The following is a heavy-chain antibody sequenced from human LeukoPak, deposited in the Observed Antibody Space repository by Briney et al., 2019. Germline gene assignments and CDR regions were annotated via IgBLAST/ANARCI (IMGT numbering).Heavy chain of an antibody. CDR2: IYYSGST. CDR1: GGSISSGTYS. Sequence: SETLSLTCAVSGGSISSGTYSWSWIRQPPGKGLEWIGYIYYSGSTNYNPSLKSRVTISVDTSKNQFSLKLSSVTAADTAVYYCARQRWLIDLSYWGQGTLVTVSS. J-gene: IGHJ4*02. D-gene: IGHD3-22*01. CDR3: ARQRWLIDLSY. V-gene: IGHV4-61*01.